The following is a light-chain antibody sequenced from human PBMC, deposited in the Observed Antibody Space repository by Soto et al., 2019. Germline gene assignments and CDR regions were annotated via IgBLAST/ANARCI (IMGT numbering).Light chain of an antibody. J-gene: IGLJ2*01. V-gene: IGLV1-44*01. CDR2: SND. CDR3: AAWDDRLSGVL. CDR1: TSNIGRNT. Sequence: QSVLTQPPSASGNPGQRVTISCSGSTSNIGRNTVNWYQHIPGTAPKLLIYSNDQRPSGLPDRFSGSKSGTSASLAISGLKSEDEAGEYCAAWDDRLSGVLFGGGTKLTVL.